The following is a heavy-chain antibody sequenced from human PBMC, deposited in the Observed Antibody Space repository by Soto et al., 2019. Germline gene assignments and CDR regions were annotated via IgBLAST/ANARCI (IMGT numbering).Heavy chain of an antibody. J-gene: IGHJ4*02. V-gene: IGHV3-30*18. CDR1: GFTFSSYG. Sequence: QVQLVESGGGVVQPGRSLRLSCAASGFTFSSYGMHWVRQAPGKGLEWVAVISYDGSNKYYADSVKGRFTISRDNSKNTRYLEMNSLRAEDTAVYYCAKDRRYYYGSGSYQFAYWGQGTLVTVSS. D-gene: IGHD3-10*01. CDR2: ISYDGSNK. CDR3: AKDRRYYYGSGSYQFAY.